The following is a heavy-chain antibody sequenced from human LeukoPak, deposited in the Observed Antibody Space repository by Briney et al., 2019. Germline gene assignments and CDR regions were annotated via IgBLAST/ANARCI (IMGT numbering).Heavy chain of an antibody. V-gene: IGHV3-30*02. CDR2: LRYDGSNK. CDR3: ATVYCSSTSCYGDLDY. Sequence: GGSLRLSCAASAFTFSSYGMHWVRQAPGKGLEWVAFLRYDGSNKYYADSVKGRFTISRDNSKNTLYLQMNSLRAEDTAVYYCATVYCSSTSCYGDLDYWGQGTLVTVSS. D-gene: IGHD2-2*01. J-gene: IGHJ4*02. CDR1: AFTFSSYG.